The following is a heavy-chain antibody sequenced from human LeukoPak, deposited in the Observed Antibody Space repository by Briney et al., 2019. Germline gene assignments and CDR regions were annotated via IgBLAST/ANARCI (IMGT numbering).Heavy chain of an antibody. Sequence: GGSLRLSCAAFGFTFSSYGMHWVRQAPGKGLEWVAVISYDGSNKYYADSVKGRFTISRDNSKNTLYLQMNSLRAEDTAVYYCAKAAPDRGVYGMDVWGQGTTVTVSS. CDR3: AKAAPDRGVYGMDV. CDR2: ISYDGSNK. J-gene: IGHJ6*02. V-gene: IGHV3-30*18. D-gene: IGHD3-10*01. CDR1: GFTFSSYG.